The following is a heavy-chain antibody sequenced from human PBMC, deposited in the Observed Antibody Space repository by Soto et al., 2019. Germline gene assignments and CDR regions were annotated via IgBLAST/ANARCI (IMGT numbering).Heavy chain of an antibody. D-gene: IGHD2-2*01. Sequence: SETLSLTCTVSGVSISSYCWSWIRQPPGKGLEWIGYIYYSGSTNYNPSLKSRVTISVDTSKNQFSLKLSSVTAADTAVYYCARVFCSSTSCTEKNVNWFDPWGQGTLVTVSS. CDR3: ARVFCSSTSCTEKNVNWFDP. CDR1: GVSISSYC. V-gene: IGHV4-59*01. J-gene: IGHJ5*02. CDR2: IYYSGST.